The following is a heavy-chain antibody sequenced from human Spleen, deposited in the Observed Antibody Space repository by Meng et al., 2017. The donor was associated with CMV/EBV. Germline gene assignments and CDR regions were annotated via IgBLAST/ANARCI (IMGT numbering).Heavy chain of an antibody. CDR1: GFSFSDYY. Sequence: GESLKISCAASGFSFSDYYMSWIRQVPGKGLEWISYISSSGNTIYYADSMKGRFTVSRDNAKNSLYLQVNSLRAEDTAVYYCARRAPRPNYYYYGMDVRGQGTTVTVSS. CDR3: ARRAPRPNYYYYGMDV. V-gene: IGHV3-11*04. J-gene: IGHJ6*02. CDR2: ISSSGNTI. D-gene: IGHD6-6*01.